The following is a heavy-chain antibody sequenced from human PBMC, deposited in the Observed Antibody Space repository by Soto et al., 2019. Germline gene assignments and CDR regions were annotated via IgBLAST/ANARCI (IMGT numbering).Heavy chain of an antibody. D-gene: IGHD3-3*01. CDR1: GYTFTSYG. CDR2: ISAYNGNT. V-gene: IGHV1-18*01. J-gene: IGHJ4*02. Sequence: ASVKVSCKASGYTFTSYGISWVRQAPGQGLEWMGWISAYNGNTNYAQKLQGRVTMTTDTSTSTHYMELRSLRSEDTAVYYCARVGEYYDLWSGYFEYWAQGTLVTVSS. CDR3: ARVGEYYDLWSGYFEY.